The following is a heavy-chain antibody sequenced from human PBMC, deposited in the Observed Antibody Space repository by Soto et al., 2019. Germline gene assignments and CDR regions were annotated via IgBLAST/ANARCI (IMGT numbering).Heavy chain of an antibody. CDR1: GFTVSSNY. J-gene: IGHJ6*03. Sequence: GGSLRLSCAASGFTVSSNYMSWVRQAPGKGLEWVSVIYSGGSTYYADSVKGRFTISRDNSKNTLYLQMNSLRAEDTAVYYCARDRLHRPSRIYYYYMDVWGKGTTVTVSS. CDR3: ARDRLHRPSRIYYYYMDV. V-gene: IGHV3-66*01. CDR2: IYSGGST. D-gene: IGHD4-4*01.